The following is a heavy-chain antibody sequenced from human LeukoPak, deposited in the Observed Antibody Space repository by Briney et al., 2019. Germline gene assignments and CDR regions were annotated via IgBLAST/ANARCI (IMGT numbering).Heavy chain of an antibody. D-gene: IGHD1/OR15-1a*01. J-gene: IGHJ4*02. V-gene: IGHV3-74*01. CDR1: GLTLSGYW. CDR3: STVEHF. CDR2: IDSDGSGT. Sequence: GGSLRLSCSASGLTLSGYWMHWVRQIPGKGLVWVSRIDSDGSGTRYADSVKGQFTISRDDVKNMLYLQMNSLRVEDTGLYYCSTVEHFWGQGTLVTVSS.